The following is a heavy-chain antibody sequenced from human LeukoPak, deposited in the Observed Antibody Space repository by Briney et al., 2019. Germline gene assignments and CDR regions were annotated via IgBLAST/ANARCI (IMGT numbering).Heavy chain of an antibody. CDR1: GFTFRNAW. V-gene: IGHV3-7*01. CDR3: ARSGFDY. J-gene: IGHJ4*02. CDR2: IKQDGSEK. Sequence: GGSLRLSCAASGFTFRNAWMTWVRQAPGKGLEWVANIKQDGSEKYYVDSVKGRFTISRDNAKNSLYLQMNSLRAEDTAVYYCARSGFDYWGQGTLVTVSS. D-gene: IGHD6-25*01.